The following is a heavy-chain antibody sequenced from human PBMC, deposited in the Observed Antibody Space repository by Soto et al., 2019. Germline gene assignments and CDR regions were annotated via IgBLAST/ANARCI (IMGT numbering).Heavy chain of an antibody. V-gene: IGHV4-34*01. CDR3: ATRITVFGLLIPPFDP. J-gene: IGHJ5*02. D-gene: IGHD3-3*01. CDR2: INHTGGT. CDR1: GGSVNGYY. Sequence: SETLSLTCAVYGGSVNGYYWNWMRQPLGKGLEWIGEINHTGGTHYNPSLKSRVTMSVDTSKNQFSLRLSSVTAADTAIYYCATRITVFGLLIPPFDPWGQGTQVTVS.